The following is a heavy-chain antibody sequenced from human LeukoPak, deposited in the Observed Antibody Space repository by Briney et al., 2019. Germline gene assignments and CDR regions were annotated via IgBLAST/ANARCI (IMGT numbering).Heavy chain of an antibody. D-gene: IGHD3-10*01. J-gene: IGHJ2*01. CDR3: ARERLARGADYWYFDL. CDR1: GGTFGNYG. V-gene: IGHV1-69*05. CDR2: LIPALGTA. Sequence: SVKVSCKASGGTFGNYGITWVRQAPGQGLEWMGGLIPALGTANFPPRFQGRVTMTTDHSKTTAYMEVSRLTSEDTAIYYCARERLARGADYWYFDLWGRGTLVTASS.